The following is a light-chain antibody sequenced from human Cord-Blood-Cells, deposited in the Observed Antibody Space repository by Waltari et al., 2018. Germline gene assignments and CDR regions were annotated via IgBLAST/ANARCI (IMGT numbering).Light chain of an antibody. J-gene: IGLJ2*01. Sequence: QSALTQPASVSGSPGQSITISCTGTSSDVGGYNYVSWYQQHPGKAPKLMIYDVSNRPSGVSSHFSGPKSGNTASLTISGLQAEDEADYYCSSYTSSSTLGVFGGGTKLTVL. CDR3: SSYTSSSTLGV. CDR1: SSDVGGYNY. V-gene: IGLV2-14*01. CDR2: DVS.